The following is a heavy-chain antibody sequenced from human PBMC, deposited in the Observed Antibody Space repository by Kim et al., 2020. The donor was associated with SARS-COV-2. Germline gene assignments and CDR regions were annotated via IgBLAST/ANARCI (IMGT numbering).Heavy chain of an antibody. J-gene: IGHJ2*01. Sequence: TYYADSVKGRSPTSRENSKNTQYLQMNSLRAEDTAVYYCAKGGLNWYFDLWGRGTLVTVSS. CDR3: AKGGLNWYFDL. D-gene: IGHD3-16*01. CDR2: T. V-gene: IGHV3-23*01.